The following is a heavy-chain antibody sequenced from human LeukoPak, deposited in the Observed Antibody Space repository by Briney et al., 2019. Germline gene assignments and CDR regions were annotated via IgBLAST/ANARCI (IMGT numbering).Heavy chain of an antibody. CDR1: GYTFTSYG. V-gene: IGHV1-3*01. CDR2: INAGNGNT. D-gene: IGHD3-22*01. CDR3: ARDFRGYYESSGYYFAYYHGMDV. Sequence: GASVKVSCKASGYTFTSYGISWVRQAPGQRLEWMGWINAGNGNTKFSQKLQDRVTITRDTSASTAYMELSSLRSEDTAVYYCARDFRGYYESSGYYFAYYHGMDVRGQGTTVTVSS. J-gene: IGHJ6*02.